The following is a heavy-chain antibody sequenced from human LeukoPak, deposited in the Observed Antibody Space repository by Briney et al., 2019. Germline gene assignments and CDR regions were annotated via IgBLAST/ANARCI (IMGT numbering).Heavy chain of an antibody. V-gene: IGHV1-2*06. CDR3: ATLDIVVVPAAHSSSSWFDP. D-gene: IGHD2-2*03. CDR1: GYTFTGYY. CDR2: INPNSGGT. Sequence: ASVKVSCKASGYTFTGYYMHWVRQAPGQGLEWMGRINPNSGGTSYAQKFQGRVTMTRDTSISTAYMELSRLRSDDTAVYYCATLDIVVVPAAHSSSSWFDPWGQGTLVTVSS. J-gene: IGHJ5*02.